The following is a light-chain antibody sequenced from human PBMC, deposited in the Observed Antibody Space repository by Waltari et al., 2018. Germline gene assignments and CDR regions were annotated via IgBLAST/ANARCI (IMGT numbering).Light chain of an antibody. Sequence: QSVLAQPPSVSGAPGQRVTIPCTGSSSNLGAGYDVHWYQQLPGTAPKLLIFGNNNRPSGVPDRFSGSKSGTSASLAITGLQAEDEADYYCQSYDSSLSGSEVFGTGTKVTVL. CDR3: QSYDSSLSGSEV. V-gene: IGLV1-40*01. CDR1: SSNLGAGYD. J-gene: IGLJ1*01. CDR2: GNN.